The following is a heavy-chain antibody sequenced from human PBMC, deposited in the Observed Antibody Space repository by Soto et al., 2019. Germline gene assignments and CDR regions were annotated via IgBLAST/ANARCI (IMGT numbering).Heavy chain of an antibody. Sequence: GASVKVSCKASGYTFTGYYMHWVRQAPGQGLEWMGWINPNSGGTNYAQKFQGWVTMTRDTSISTAYMELSRLRSDDTAVYYCAREYGDYADAFDIWGQGTMVTVSS. CDR3: AREYGDYADAFDI. CDR2: INPNSGGT. D-gene: IGHD4-17*01. V-gene: IGHV1-2*04. J-gene: IGHJ3*02. CDR1: GYTFTGYY.